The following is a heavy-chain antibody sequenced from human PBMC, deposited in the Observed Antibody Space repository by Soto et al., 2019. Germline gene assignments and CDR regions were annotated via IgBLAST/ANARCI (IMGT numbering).Heavy chain of an antibody. V-gene: IGHV3-11*05. CDR1: GFTFSDYY. CDR2: ISSSGSDT. D-gene: IGHD5-12*01. Sequence: QVQLVESGGGLVKPGGCLRLSCAASGFTFSDYYMSWIRQAPGKGLEWVSYISSSGSDTNYADSVKGRFTVSRDNAKNSLYLQMYSLRAEDKAVYYCARSLRGYSGYSGYWGQGTLVTVSS. J-gene: IGHJ4*02. CDR3: ARSLRGYSGYSGY.